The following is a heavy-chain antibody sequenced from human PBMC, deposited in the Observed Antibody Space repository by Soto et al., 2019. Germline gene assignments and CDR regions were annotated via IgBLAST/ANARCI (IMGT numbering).Heavy chain of an antibody. CDR1: GGSISSGGYY. D-gene: IGHD3-10*01. J-gene: IGHJ6*02. V-gene: IGHV4-31*03. CDR3: ARSLWPNCYGSGSYGGMDV. CDR2: IYYSGST. Sequence: SETLSLTCTVSGGSISSGGYYWSWIRQHPGKGLEWIGYIYYSGSTYYNPSLKSRVTISVDTSKNQFSLKLSSVTAADTAVYYCARSLWPNCYGSGSYGGMDVWGQGTTVTVS.